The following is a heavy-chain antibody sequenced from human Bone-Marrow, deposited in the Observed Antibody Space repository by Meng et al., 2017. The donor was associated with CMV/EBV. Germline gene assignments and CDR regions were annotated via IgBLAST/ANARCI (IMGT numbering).Heavy chain of an antibody. CDR2: IYYSGST. V-gene: IGHV4-39*07. D-gene: IGHD3-22*01. CDR1: GGSISSSSYY. CDR3: ARGRRASGLITLDY. J-gene: IGHJ4*02. Sequence: SETLSLTCTVSGGSISSSSYYWGWIRQPPGKGLEWIGSIYYSGSTYYNPSLKSRVTISVDTSKNQFSLKLSSVTAADTAVYYCARGRRASGLITLDYWGQGTLVTVSS.